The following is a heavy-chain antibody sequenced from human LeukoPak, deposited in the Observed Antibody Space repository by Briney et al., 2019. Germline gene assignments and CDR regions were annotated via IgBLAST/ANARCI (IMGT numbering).Heavy chain of an antibody. CDR1: GFTFSSYG. J-gene: IGHJ4*02. CDR2: ISGSGGST. CDR3: AKLMVRGVIITSGY. D-gene: IGHD3-10*01. Sequence: GGSLRLSCAASGFTFSSYGMSWVRQAPGKGLEWVSAISGSGGSTYYADSVKGRFTISRDNSKNTLYLQMNSLRAEDTAVYYCAKLMVRGVIITSGYWGQGTLVTVSS. V-gene: IGHV3-23*01.